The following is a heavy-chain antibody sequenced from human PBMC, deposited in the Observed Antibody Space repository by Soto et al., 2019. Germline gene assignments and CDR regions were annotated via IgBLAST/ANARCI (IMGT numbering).Heavy chain of an antibody. D-gene: IGHD3-9*01. CDR2: ISSSSSYI. CDR3: ARVAYYDILTGSSLGAFDI. Sequence: EVQLVESGGGLVKPGGSLRLSCAASGFTFSSYSMNWVRQAPGKGLEWVSSISSSSSYIYYADSVKGRFTISRDNAKNSLHLQMNSLRAEDTAVYYCARVAYYDILTGSSLGAFDIWGQGTMVTVSS. CDR1: GFTFSSYS. V-gene: IGHV3-21*01. J-gene: IGHJ3*02.